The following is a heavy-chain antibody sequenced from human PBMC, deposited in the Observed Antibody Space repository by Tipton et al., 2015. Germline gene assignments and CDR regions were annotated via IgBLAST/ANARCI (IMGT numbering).Heavy chain of an antibody. V-gene: IGHV4-4*02. J-gene: IGHJ5*02. CDR1: GGSISSNDW. D-gene: IGHD5-18*01. CDR2: IYPRGNT. CDR3: ARGVKRDSYGKGGWFDP. Sequence: TLSLTCAVSGGSISSNDWWSWVRQSPGKGLEWIGEIYPRGNTIYNPSLESRVSISIDESNNQFSLNLRSVTAADTAVYYCARGVKRDSYGKGGWFDPWGQGNLVTVSS.